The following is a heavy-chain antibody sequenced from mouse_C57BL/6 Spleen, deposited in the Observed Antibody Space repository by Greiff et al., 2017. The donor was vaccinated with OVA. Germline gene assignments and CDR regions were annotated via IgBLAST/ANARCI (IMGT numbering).Heavy chain of an antibody. D-gene: IGHD1-1*01. CDR3: TTTVVGRHWYFDV. CDR1: GFNIKDDY. V-gene: IGHV14-4*01. CDR2: IDPENGDT. Sequence: VQLQQSGAELVRPGASVKLSCTASGFNIKDDYMPWVKQRPEQGLEWIGWIDPENGDTEYASKFQGKATITADTSSNTAYLQLSSLTSEDTAVYYCTTTVVGRHWYFDVWGTGTTVTVSS. J-gene: IGHJ1*03.